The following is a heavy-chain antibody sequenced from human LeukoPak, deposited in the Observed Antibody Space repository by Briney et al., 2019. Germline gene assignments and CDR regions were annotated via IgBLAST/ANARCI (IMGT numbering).Heavy chain of an antibody. J-gene: IGHJ4*02. CDR3: SRGPPKEGLFDY. CDR2: MNPNSGNT. V-gene: IGHV1-8*03. D-gene: IGHD3/OR15-3a*01. Sequence: ASVKVSCKASGYTFTSYDINWVRQAPGQGLEWMGWMNPNSGNTGYAQKFQGRVTITRNTSISTAYMELSSLRSEDTAVYYCSRGPPKEGLFDYWGQGTLVTVSS. CDR1: GYTFTSYD.